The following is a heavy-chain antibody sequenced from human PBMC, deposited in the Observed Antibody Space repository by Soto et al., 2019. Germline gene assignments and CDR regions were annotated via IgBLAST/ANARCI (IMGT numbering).Heavy chain of an antibody. CDR1: GFTFSSYS. Sequence: PGGSLRLSCAASGFTFSSYSMNWVRQAPGKGLEWVSSISSGSRYIYFADSVKGRFTISRDNAKNSLSLQMDSLRAEDTAVYYCARDMSATTVTTSAFDYWGQGTLVTVSS. D-gene: IGHD4-17*01. J-gene: IGHJ4*02. CDR2: ISSGSRYI. CDR3: ARDMSATTVTTSAFDY. V-gene: IGHV3-21*01.